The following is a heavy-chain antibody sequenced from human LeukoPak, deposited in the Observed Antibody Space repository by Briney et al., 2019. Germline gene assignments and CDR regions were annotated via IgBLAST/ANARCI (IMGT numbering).Heavy chain of an antibody. V-gene: IGHV1-18*01. D-gene: IGHD2-2*01. Sequence: ASVKVSCKASGYTFTSYGISWVRQAPGQGLEWMGWISAYNGNTNYAQKLQGRVTMTTDTSTSTAYMELRSLRSDDTAVYYCARDRAYQLPSPYLYYYMDVWGKGTTVTVSS. CDR1: GYTFTSYG. CDR2: ISAYNGNT. J-gene: IGHJ6*03. CDR3: ARDRAYQLPSPYLYYYMDV.